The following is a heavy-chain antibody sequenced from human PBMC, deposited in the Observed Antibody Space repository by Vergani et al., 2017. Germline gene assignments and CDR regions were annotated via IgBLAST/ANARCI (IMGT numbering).Heavy chain of an antibody. CDR1: GGSISSSSYY. J-gene: IGHJ4*02. D-gene: IGHD3-9*01. Sequence: QLQLQESGPGLVKPSETLSLTCTVSGGSISSSSYYWGWIRQPPGKGLEWIGSIYYSGSTYYNPSLKSRVTISVDTSKNQFSLKLSSVTAADTAVYYCAGMYYDIPSAGRDFDYWGQGTLVTVSS. V-gene: IGHV4-39*01. CDR2: IYYSGST. CDR3: AGMYYDIPSAGRDFDY.